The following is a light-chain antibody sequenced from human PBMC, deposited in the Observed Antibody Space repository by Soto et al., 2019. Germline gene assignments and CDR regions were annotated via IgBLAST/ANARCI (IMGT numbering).Light chain of an antibody. V-gene: IGLV2-8*01. Sequence: QSALTQTPSASGSPGQSVTISCTGTNNDIGNYNFVSWYQQHPGKAPKLIIYEVTKRPSGVPARFSGSKSGNAASLTVSGLQAEDEADYYCSSYGGNNNILFGGGTTLTVL. CDR2: EVT. CDR1: NNDIGNYNF. CDR3: SSYGGNNNIL. J-gene: IGLJ2*01.